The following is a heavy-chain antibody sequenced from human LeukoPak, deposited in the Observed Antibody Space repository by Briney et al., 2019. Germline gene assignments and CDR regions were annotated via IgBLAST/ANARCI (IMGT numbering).Heavy chain of an antibody. CDR2: ISGSGGST. D-gene: IGHD3-22*01. J-gene: IGHJ6*02. Sequence: GGSLRLSCAGSGFTFSSYWMSWVRQAPGKGLEWVSGISGSGGSTYYADSVKGRFTISRDNSKNTLYLQMNSLRAEDTAVYYCAKSHYYDSTGYYYYYYGMDVWGQGTTVTVSS. CDR1: GFTFSSYW. V-gene: IGHV3-23*01. CDR3: AKSHYYDSTGYYYYYYGMDV.